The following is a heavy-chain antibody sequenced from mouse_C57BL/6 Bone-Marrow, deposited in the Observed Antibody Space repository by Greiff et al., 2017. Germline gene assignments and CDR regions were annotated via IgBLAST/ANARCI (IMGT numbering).Heavy chain of an antibody. Sequence: EVKLVESGPGLVKPSQSLSLTCSVTGYSITSGYYWNWIRQFPGNKLEWMGYISYDGSNNYNPSLKNRISITRDTSKNQFFLKLNSLTTEDTATYYCARDGYYEYYFDYWGQGTTLTVSS. CDR1: GYSITSGYY. J-gene: IGHJ2*01. D-gene: IGHD2-4*01. CDR3: ARDGYYEYYFDY. V-gene: IGHV3-6*01. CDR2: ISYDGSN.